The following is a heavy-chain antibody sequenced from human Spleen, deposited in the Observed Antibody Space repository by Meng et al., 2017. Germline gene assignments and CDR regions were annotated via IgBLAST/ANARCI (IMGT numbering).Heavy chain of an antibody. D-gene: IGHD1-14*01. Sequence: ASVKVSCKTSGYTFTGYYMHWVRQAPGQGLEWMGWINPNSGGTNYAQKFQGRVTMTRDTSISTAYMELSRLRSDDTAVYYCARINRGECDAFDIWGQGTMVTVSS. V-gene: IGHV1-2*02. CDR3: ARINRGECDAFDI. CDR2: INPNSGGT. CDR1: GYTFTGYY. J-gene: IGHJ3*02.